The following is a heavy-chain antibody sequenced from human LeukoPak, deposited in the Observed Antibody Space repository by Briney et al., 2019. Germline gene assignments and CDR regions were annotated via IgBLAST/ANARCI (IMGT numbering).Heavy chain of an antibody. Sequence: GGSLRLSCAASGFTVSCNYMSWVRQAPGKGLEWVSVIYSGGSTYYADSVKGRFTISRDNSKNTLYLQMNSLRAGDTAVYYCARDLEMATDGGFGYWGQGTLVTVSS. CDR2: IYSGGST. D-gene: IGHD5-24*01. J-gene: IGHJ4*02. CDR3: ARDLEMATDGGFGY. V-gene: IGHV3-53*01. CDR1: GFTVSCNY.